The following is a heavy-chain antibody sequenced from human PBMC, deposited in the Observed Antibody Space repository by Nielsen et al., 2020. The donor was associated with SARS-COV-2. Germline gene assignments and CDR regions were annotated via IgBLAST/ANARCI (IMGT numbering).Heavy chain of an antibody. CDR2: IKHGGTT. V-gene: IGHV4-34*01. CDR1: GFTFSRHA. Sequence: ESLKISCAASGFTFSRHAMNWIRQPPGKGLEWIGEIKHGGTTNYTPSLKSRITISLDPSNNQPSLNLSSVTAADTAVYYCARTFHDYIWGSYRPPYFDYWGQGILVTVSS. D-gene: IGHD3-16*02. J-gene: IGHJ4*02. CDR3: ARTFHDYIWGSYRPPYFDY.